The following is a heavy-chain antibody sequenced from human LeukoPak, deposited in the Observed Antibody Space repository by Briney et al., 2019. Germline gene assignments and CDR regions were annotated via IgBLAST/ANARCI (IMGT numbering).Heavy chain of an antibody. Sequence: GASVKVSCNASGYTFISHGISWVRQAPGQGLERVGWISAYSGDTNYAQKVQGRVPMTTDTSTSTAYMEMRSLRSEDTAVYYCAREGYSGYGGYYYYGMDVWGKGTTVTVSS. V-gene: IGHV1-18*04. J-gene: IGHJ6*04. CDR3: AREGYSGYGGYYYYGMDV. CDR2: ISAYSGDT. CDR1: GYTFISHG. D-gene: IGHD5-12*01.